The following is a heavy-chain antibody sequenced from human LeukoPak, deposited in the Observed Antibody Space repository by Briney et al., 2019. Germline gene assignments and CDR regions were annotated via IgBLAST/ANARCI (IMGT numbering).Heavy chain of an antibody. CDR3: AREEIKVMEITIFGVEYFDY. Sequence: GASVKVSCKASGYTFTSYDINWVRQATGQGLEWMGGIIPIFGTANYAQKFQGRVTITTDESTSTAYMELSSLRSEDTAVYYCAREEIKVMEITIFGVEYFDYWGQGTLVTVSS. J-gene: IGHJ4*02. CDR1: GYTFTSYD. CDR2: IIPIFGTA. D-gene: IGHD3-3*01. V-gene: IGHV1-69*05.